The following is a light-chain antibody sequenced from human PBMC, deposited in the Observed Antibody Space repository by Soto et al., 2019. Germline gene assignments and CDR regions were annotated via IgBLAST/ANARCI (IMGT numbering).Light chain of an antibody. CDR1: SSDIGGYNS. Sequence: QSALTQPASVSGSPGQSITISCTGTSSDIGGYNSDSWYQQHPGKVPKLLIYDVTNRPSGISNRFSGSKSGNTASLTISGLQAEDEADYYCSSYGSSNTVVFGGGTKLTVL. J-gene: IGLJ3*02. V-gene: IGLV2-14*01. CDR2: DVT. CDR3: SSYGSSNTVV.